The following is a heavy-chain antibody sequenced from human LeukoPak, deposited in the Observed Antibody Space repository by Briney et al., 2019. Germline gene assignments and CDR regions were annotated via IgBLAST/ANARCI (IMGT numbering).Heavy chain of an antibody. CDR2: ISLDGNSI. CDR3: VRARELDV. J-gene: IGHJ6*04. CDR1: GFTFSSYA. Sequence: GGSLRLSCAASGFTFSSYAMHWVRQGPGKGLEWVTVISLDGNSIYYVDSVKGRFTISRDDARNSVFLQMNSLRAEDTAVYYCVRARELDVWGKGTTVTVSS. V-gene: IGHV3-30*04. D-gene: IGHD3-10*01.